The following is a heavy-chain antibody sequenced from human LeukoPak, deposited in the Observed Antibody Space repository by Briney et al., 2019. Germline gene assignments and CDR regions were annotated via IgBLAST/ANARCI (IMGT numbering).Heavy chain of an antibody. CDR3: ARALRGGYYFDY. CDR2: IYSGGST. D-gene: IGHD3-16*01. J-gene: IGHJ4*02. V-gene: IGHV3-53*01. CDR1: GFSFSSYG. Sequence: PGGSLRLSCAGSGFSFSSYGMHWVRQAPGKGLEWVSVIYSGGSTYYADSVKGRFTISRDNSKNTLYLQMNSLRAEDTAVYYCARALRGGYYFDYWGQGTLVTVSS.